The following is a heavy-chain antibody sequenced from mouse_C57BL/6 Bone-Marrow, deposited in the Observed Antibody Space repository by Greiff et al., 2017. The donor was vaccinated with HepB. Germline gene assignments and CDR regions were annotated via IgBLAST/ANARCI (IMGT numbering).Heavy chain of an antibody. CDR2: ISYDGSN. Sequence: ESGPGLVKPSQSLSLTCSVTGYSITSGYYWNWIRQFPGNKLEWMGYISYDGSNNYNPSLKNRISITRDTSKNQFFLKLNSVTTEDTATYYCALYYYGSSYFDYWGQGTTLTVSS. CDR3: ALYYYGSSYFDY. D-gene: IGHD1-1*01. J-gene: IGHJ2*01. CDR1: GYSITSGYY. V-gene: IGHV3-6*01.